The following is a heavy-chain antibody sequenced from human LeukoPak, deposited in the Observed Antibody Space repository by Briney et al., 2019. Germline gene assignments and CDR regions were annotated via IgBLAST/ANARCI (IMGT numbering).Heavy chain of an antibody. D-gene: IGHD1-1*01. CDR1: GFTFSDYY. J-gene: IGHJ4*02. V-gene: IGHV3-11*04. CDR3: AREKASTTGTTDYDY. CDR2: ISSSGSTM. Sequence: GSLRLSCEASGFTFSDYYMSWIRQAPGKGLEWVSYISSSGSTMYYADSVKGRFTISRDNAKNSLFLQMNSLRAGDTAVYYCAREKASTTGTTDYDYWGQGTLVTVSS.